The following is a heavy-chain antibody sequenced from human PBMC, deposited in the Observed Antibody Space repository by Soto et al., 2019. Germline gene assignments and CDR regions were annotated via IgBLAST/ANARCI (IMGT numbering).Heavy chain of an antibody. D-gene: IGHD2-15*01. CDR3: ATYQQIGGSDEY. CDR2: IGAGGST. J-gene: IGHJ4*02. V-gene: IGHV3-23*01. CDR1: GFTFTNYA. Sequence: EVQLLESGGGLVQPGGSLRVSCEASGFTFTNYAMSWVRQAPGKGLEWVSNIGAGGSTVYTDSVKGHFTISRDNSKSTVYLQMNSLRAEDTDVYYCATYQQIGGSDEYWGQGTLVTVSS.